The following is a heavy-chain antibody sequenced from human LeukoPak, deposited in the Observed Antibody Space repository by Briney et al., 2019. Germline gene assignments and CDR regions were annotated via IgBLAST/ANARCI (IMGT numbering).Heavy chain of an antibody. CDR2: IYSSRST. V-gene: IGHV4-4*07. CDR1: GGSINNYY. CDR3: ARDSSANYFDY. Sequence: SETLSLTCTVSGGSINNYYWTWIRQPAGKGLEWIGRIYSSRSTDCNPSLKSRVTVSVDTSKNQFSLKLSSVTAADTAMYYCARDSSANYFDYWGQGTLVTVSS. J-gene: IGHJ4*02.